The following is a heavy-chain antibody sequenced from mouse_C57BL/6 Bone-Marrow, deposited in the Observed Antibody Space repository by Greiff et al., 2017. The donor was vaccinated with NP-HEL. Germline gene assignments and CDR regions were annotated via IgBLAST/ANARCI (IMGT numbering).Heavy chain of an antibody. Sequence: QVQLQQSGAELVRPGASVKLSCKASGYTFTDYYINWVKQRPGQGLEWIARIYPGSGNTYYNEKFKGKTTLTAEKSSSTDYMQLSSLTSEDAAVYFCAREGRPGYWGQGTTLTVSS. D-gene: IGHD2-14*01. J-gene: IGHJ2*01. CDR2: IYPGSGNT. CDR1: GYTFTDYY. V-gene: IGHV1-76*01. CDR3: AREGRPGY.